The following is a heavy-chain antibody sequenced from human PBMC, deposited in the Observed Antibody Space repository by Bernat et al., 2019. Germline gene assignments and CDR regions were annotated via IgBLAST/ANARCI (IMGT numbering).Heavy chain of an antibody. CDR1: GFTFDDYA. Sequence: EVQLVESGGGVVQPGGSLRLSCAASGFTFDDYAMHWVRQAPGKGLEWVSLISGDGGSTYYADSGKRRFTISRDNSKNSLYLQMNSLRTEDTALYYCALRGGATFDYWGQGTLVTVSS. D-gene: IGHD3-16*01. CDR3: ALRGGATFDY. CDR2: ISGDGGST. J-gene: IGHJ4*02. V-gene: IGHV3-43*02.